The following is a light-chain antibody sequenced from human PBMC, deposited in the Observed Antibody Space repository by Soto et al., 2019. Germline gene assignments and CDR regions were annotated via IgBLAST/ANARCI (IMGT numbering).Light chain of an antibody. CDR3: SSYTSSSTVV. V-gene: IGLV2-14*01. J-gene: IGLJ2*01. Sequence: QSALTQPASVSGSPGPSITISCTGTSSDVGGYHYVSWYQQHPGKAPKLMIYEVSNRSSGVSNRFSGSKSGNTASLTISGLQAEDEADYYCSSYTSSSTVVFGGGTKLTVL. CDR2: EVS. CDR1: SSDVGGYHY.